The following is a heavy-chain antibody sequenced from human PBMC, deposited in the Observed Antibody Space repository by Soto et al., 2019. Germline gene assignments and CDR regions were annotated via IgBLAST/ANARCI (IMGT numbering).Heavy chain of an antibody. D-gene: IGHD2-8*01. Sequence: QGQLVQSGAEVKQPGASVKVSCKASGYTFGTYGISWVRQAPGQGLEWMGWISGYNGDANYAQKFQGRVTMTIDTSTTTAYLELRRLTYDDTAVYFCAKNGHPPYYYYGMDVWGQGTTVTVSS. J-gene: IGHJ6*02. V-gene: IGHV1-18*01. CDR3: AKNGHPPYYYYGMDV. CDR1: GYTFGTYG. CDR2: ISGYNGDA.